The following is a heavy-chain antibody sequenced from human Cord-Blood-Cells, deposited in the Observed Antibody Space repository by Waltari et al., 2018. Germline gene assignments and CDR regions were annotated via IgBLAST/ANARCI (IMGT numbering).Heavy chain of an antibody. CDR1: GYTFTGYY. J-gene: IGHJ5*02. D-gene: IGHD6-13*01. CDR3: ARDQGSSSWYGFDP. V-gene: IGHV1-2*02. Sequence: QVQLVQSGAEGKKPGASVKVSCKASGYTFTGYYMHWVRQAPGQGLEWMGWINPNSGGTNVAQQFQGRVTMTRDPATSTAYMERSRRRSDDTAVYYCARDQGSSSWYGFDPWGHGTLVTVSS. CDR2: INPNSGGT.